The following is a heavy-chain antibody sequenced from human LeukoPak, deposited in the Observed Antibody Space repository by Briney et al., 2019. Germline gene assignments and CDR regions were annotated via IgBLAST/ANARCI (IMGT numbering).Heavy chain of an antibody. CDR1: GFTFSDYY. CDR2: ISSSGSTI. Sequence: GGSLRHSCSASGFTFSDYYMSWIRQAPGKGLEWVSYISSSGSTIYYADSVKGRFTISRDNAKNSLYLQMNSLRVEDTALYYCARGYSRAAFDIWGQGTVVAVSS. CDR3: ARGYSRAAFDI. D-gene: IGHD2-15*01. J-gene: IGHJ3*02. V-gene: IGHV3-11*04.